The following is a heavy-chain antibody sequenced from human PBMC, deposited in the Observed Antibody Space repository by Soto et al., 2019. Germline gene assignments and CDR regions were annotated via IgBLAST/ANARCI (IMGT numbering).Heavy chain of an antibody. Sequence: GGSLRLSCAVSGFTSSSYSMHWVRQDPDMGLEWVAFISFAGNNKYYADSVKGRFTISRDNSNNMLYLEMNSLRPDDTAVYYCARDRQKALVVVAATGGFDYWGQGTPVTVSS. D-gene: IGHD2-15*01. CDR1: GFTSSSYS. J-gene: IGHJ4*02. CDR2: ISFAGNNK. CDR3: ARDRQKALVVVAATGGFDY. V-gene: IGHV3-30*04.